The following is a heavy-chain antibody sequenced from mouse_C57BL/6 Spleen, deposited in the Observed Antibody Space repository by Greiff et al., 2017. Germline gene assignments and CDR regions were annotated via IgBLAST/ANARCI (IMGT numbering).Heavy chain of an antibody. V-gene: IGHV5-9-1*02. CDR1: GFTFSSYA. CDR2: ISSGGDYI. CDR3: TRDYGSSWFAY. D-gene: IGHD1-1*01. J-gene: IGHJ3*01. Sequence: EVKLVESGEGLVKPGGSLKLSCAASGFTFSSYAMSWVRQTPEKRLEWVAYISSGGDYIYYADTVKGRFTISRNNARNTLYLQMSSLKSEDTAMYYCTRDYGSSWFAYWGQGTLVTVSA.